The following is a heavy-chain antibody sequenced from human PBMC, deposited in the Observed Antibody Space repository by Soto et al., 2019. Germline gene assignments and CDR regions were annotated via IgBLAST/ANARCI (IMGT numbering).Heavy chain of an antibody. Sequence: SETLSLTCTVSGVFLGSDAYYWAWIRQRPGKGLEWIGNIYHTGSTYYTPSLKSRVTLSLDTSKNQFSLKLNSVTAADTAIYFCARYRFSGTWSKFEYWGQGTLVHVSS. CDR3: ARYRFSGTWSKFEY. V-gene: IGHV4-30-4*08. CDR2: IYHTGST. CDR1: GVFLGSDAYY. D-gene: IGHD6-13*01. J-gene: IGHJ4*02.